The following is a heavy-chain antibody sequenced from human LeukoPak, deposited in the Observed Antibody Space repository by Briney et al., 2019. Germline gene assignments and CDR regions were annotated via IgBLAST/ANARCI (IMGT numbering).Heavy chain of an antibody. J-gene: IGHJ4*02. D-gene: IGHD6-19*01. CDR1: GYTFTSYG. CDR3: ARALGEQWLDDFDY. CDR2: INAYNTNT. Sequence: ASVKVSCKASGYTFTSYGISWVRQAPGQGLEWMGWINAYNTNTNYAQKLQGRVTMTTDTSTSTAYMELRSLRSDDTAVYYCARALGEQWLDDFDYWGQGTLVTVSS. V-gene: IGHV1-18*01.